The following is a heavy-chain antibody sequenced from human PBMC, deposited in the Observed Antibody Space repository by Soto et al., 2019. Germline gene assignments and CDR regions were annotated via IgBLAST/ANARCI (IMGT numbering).Heavy chain of an antibody. D-gene: IGHD3-9*01. CDR1: GFTFSSYG. J-gene: IGHJ6*02. V-gene: IGHV3-30*18. CDR2: ISYDGSNK. CDR3: AKDLQRLDHYYYGMDV. Sequence: PGGSLRLSCAASGFTFSSYGMHWVRQAPGKGLEWVAVISYDGSNKYYADSVKGRFTISRDNSKNTLYLQMNSLRAEDTAVYYCAKDLQRLDHYYYGMDVWGQGTTVTVSS.